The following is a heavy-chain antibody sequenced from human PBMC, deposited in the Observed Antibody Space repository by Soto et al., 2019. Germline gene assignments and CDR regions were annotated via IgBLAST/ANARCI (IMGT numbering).Heavy chain of an antibody. V-gene: IGHV1-3*01. J-gene: IGHJ4*02. D-gene: IGHD3-22*01. CDR2: INAGNGNT. Sequence: ASVKVSCKASGYTFISYALHWVRQAPGQRLEWMGWINAGNGNTKYSQKFQGRVTITWDTSASTAHMELSSLRSEDTAVYYCAGPPTDYYDSGSYGYWGQGTLVTVSS. CDR3: AGPPTDYYDSGSYGY. CDR1: GYTFISYA.